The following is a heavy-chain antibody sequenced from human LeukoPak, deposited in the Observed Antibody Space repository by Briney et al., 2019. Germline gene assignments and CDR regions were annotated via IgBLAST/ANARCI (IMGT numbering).Heavy chain of an antibody. CDR2: IYTSGST. CDR3: ARDGGYYYDSSGYYPY. CDR1: GGSISSYY. Sequence: SETLSLTCTVSGGSISSYYWSWIRQPAGKGLEWIGRIYTSGSTNYNPSLKSRVTMSVDTSKNQFSLKLSSVTAADTAVYYCARDGGYYYDSSGYYPYWGQGTLVTVSS. J-gene: IGHJ4*02. V-gene: IGHV4-4*07. D-gene: IGHD3-22*01.